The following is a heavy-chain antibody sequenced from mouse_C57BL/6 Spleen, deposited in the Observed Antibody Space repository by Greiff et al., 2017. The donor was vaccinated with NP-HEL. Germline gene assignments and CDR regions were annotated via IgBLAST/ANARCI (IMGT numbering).Heavy chain of an antibody. J-gene: IGHJ1*03. D-gene: IGHD1-1*01. CDR2: INYDGSST. CDR1: GFTFSDYY. Sequence: EVKLMESEGGLVQPGSSMKLSCTASGFTFSDYYMAWVRQVPEKGLEWVANINYDGSSTYYLDSLKSRFIISRDNAKNILYLQMSSLKSEDTATYYCAREDYGSSYENFDVWGTGTTVTVSS. V-gene: IGHV5-16*01. CDR3: AREDYGSSYENFDV.